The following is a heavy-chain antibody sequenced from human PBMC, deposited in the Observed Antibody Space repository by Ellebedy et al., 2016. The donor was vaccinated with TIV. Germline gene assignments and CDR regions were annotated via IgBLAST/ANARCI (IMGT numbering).Heavy chain of an antibody. J-gene: IGHJ4*02. CDR2: ISYDGSNK. CDR3: ARDWRRSSGWGSYFDY. D-gene: IGHD6-19*01. CDR1: GFTFSSYG. V-gene: IGHV3-30*03. Sequence: GESLKISCAASGFTFSSYGMHWVRQAPGKGLEWVAVISYDGSNKYYADSVKGRFTISRDNSKNTLHLQMNSLGAEDTAIYYCARDWRRSSGWGSYFDYWGQGTLVTVSS.